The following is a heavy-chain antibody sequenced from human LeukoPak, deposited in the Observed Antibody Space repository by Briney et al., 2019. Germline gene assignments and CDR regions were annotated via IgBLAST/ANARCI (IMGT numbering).Heavy chain of an antibody. CDR3: AKVPRQHGNWFDP. J-gene: IGHJ5*02. CDR2: IWYDGSNK. Sequence: GRSLRLSCAASGFTFSSYGMHWVRQAPGKGLEWVAVIWYDGSNKYYADSVKGRFTISRDNSKNTLYLQMNSLRAEDTAIYYCAKVPRQHGNWFDPWGQGTLVTVSS. CDR1: GFTFSSYG. D-gene: IGHD2-2*01. V-gene: IGHV3-33*06.